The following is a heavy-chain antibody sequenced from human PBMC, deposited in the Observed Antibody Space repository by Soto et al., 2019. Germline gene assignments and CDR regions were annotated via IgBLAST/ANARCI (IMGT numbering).Heavy chain of an antibody. CDR2: IYSSGTT. D-gene: IGHD2-15*01. CDR1: GFTVSATY. V-gene: IGHV3-53*01. CDR3: ARVNVVVVAATLEYEYYFDY. Sequence: EVQLVESGGGLIQPGGSLRLSCAASGFTVSATYMSWVRQAPGRGLKWVSTIYSSGTTYYADSVKGRFTISRDTSKNTLSLQMNSLRAEDAAVYFCARVNVVVVAATLEYEYYFDYWGQGTLVTVSS. J-gene: IGHJ4*02.